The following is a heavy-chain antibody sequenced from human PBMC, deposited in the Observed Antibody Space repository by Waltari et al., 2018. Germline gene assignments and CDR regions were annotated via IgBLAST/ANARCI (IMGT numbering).Heavy chain of an antibody. J-gene: IGHJ4*02. CDR1: AISFSSYA. V-gene: IGHV3-30*04. CDR3: VSAGGWHHSGYLDY. Sequence: QGQLVESGGGVVQPGRSLRLSCDASAISFSSYAMNWVRQGPGKGVEWGAVMSYDGTEKYYAEPVKGRFTISRDDSKNTLYLHMNSLRAEDTAMYYCVSAGGWHHSGYLDYWGQGTLVTVSS. CDR2: MSYDGTEK. D-gene: IGHD6-19*01.